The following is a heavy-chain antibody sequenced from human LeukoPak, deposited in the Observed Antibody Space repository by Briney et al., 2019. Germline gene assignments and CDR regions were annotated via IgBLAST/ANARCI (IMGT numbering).Heavy chain of an antibody. V-gene: IGHV3-23*01. Sequence: GGSLRLSCAASGFTFSSYAMSWVRQAPGKGLEWASAISGSGGSTYYADSVKGRFTISRDNAKNSLYLQMNSLRAEDTAVYYCARDEYSSSSKYYYYYMDVWGKGTTVTVSS. CDR3: ARDEYSSSSKYYYYYMDV. D-gene: IGHD6-6*01. J-gene: IGHJ6*03. CDR1: GFTFSSYA. CDR2: ISGSGGST.